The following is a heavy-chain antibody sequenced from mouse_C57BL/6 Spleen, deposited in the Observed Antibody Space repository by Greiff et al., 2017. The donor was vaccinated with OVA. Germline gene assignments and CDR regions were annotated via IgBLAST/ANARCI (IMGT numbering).Heavy chain of an antibody. CDR2: INPNNGGT. V-gene: IGHV1-18*01. CDR1: GYTFTDYN. D-gene: IGHD2-3*01. Sequence: VQLKQSGPELVKPGASVKIPCKASGYTFTDYNMDWVKQSHGKSLEWIGDINPNNGGTIYNQKFKGKATLTVDKSSSTAYMELRSLTSEDTAVYYCAREDGYYAMDYWGQGTSVTVSS. CDR3: AREDGYYAMDY. J-gene: IGHJ4*01.